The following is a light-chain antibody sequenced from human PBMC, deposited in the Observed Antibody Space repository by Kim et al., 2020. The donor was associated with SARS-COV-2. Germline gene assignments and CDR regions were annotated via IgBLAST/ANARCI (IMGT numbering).Light chain of an antibody. J-gene: IGLJ2*01. CDR2: QDS. V-gene: IGLV3-1*01. Sequence: VSPGQTASITCAGDKLGDKYACWYQQKPGQSPVLVIYQDSKRPSGIPARFSGSNSGNTATLTISGTQAMDEADYYCQAWDSSTVVFGGGTQLTVL. CDR1: KLGDKY. CDR3: QAWDSSTVV.